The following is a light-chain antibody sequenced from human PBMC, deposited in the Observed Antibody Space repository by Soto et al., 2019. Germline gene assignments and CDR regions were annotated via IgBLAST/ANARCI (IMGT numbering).Light chain of an antibody. CDR3: QQYGSSPPLT. V-gene: IGKV3-20*01. Sequence: EIVLTQSQGTLSLSPGERATLSCRASQSVSSSYLAWYQQKPGQAPRLLIYRASSSATGIPDRFSGSGSGTDFALTISRLEPEDFAVEYCQQYGSSPPLTFGRGTKVEIK. J-gene: IGKJ1*01. CDR2: RAS. CDR1: QSVSSSY.